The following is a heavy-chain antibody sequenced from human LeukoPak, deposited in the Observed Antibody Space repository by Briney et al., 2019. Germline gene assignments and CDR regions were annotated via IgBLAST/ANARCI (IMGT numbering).Heavy chain of an antibody. CDR2: ISPYNGNT. CDR3: ARTGYSSGWYIGY. CDR1: GYIFTSYG. J-gene: IGHJ4*02. D-gene: IGHD6-19*01. V-gene: IGHV1-18*01. Sequence: GASVKVSCKTSGYIFTSYGISWVRQAPGQGLESMGWISPYNGNTKYAQKFQGRVTITADKSTSTAYMELSSLRSEDTAVYYCARTGYSSGWYIGYWGQGTLVTVSS.